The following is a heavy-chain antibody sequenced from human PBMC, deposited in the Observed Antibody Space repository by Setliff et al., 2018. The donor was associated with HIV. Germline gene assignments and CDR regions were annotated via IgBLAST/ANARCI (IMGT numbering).Heavy chain of an antibody. J-gene: IGHJ5*02. CDR1: GAPISSDT. CDR2: IYNSEIT. D-gene: IGHD2-2*01. CDR3: ARGGTSSNWFDP. V-gene: IGHV4-59*01. Sequence: SETLSLTCIVSGAPISSDTWSWIRQPPGKGLQWIGFIYNSEITNYNPSLKSRVTISLDMSKNQFSLKLTSVTAADTAVYYCARGGTSSNWFDPWGQGTLVTVSS.